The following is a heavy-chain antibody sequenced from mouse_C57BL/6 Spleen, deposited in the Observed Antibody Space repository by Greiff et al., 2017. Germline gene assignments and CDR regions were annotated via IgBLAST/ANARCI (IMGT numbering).Heavy chain of an antibody. D-gene: IGHD1-1*01. CDR1: GFSLTSYG. Sequence: QVQLQQSGPGLVQPSQSLSITCTVSGFSLTSYGVHWVRQSPGKGLEWLGVIWRGGSTDYNAAFMSRLSITKDNSKSQVFFKMNSLQADDTAIYYCAKNPHYYGSSPLYAMDYWGQGTSVTVSS. J-gene: IGHJ4*01. CDR3: AKNPHYYGSSPLYAMDY. V-gene: IGHV2-5*01. CDR2: IWRGGST.